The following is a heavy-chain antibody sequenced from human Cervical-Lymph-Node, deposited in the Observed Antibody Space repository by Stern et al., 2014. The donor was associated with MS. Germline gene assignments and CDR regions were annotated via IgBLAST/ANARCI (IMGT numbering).Heavy chain of an antibody. J-gene: IGHJ4*02. V-gene: IGHV3-11*01. CDR2: ISNSGQSI. CDR1: GFRFSDFY. CDR3: ARRKRSYDY. Sequence: VQLVESGGGLVKPGGSLRLSCAGSGFRFSDFYMTWIRKSPERGLEWVSYISNSGQSIYYADSVKGRFPISRDNAKNSLYLEMNSLRVEDAGTYYCARRKRSYDYWGQGTLVTVSS.